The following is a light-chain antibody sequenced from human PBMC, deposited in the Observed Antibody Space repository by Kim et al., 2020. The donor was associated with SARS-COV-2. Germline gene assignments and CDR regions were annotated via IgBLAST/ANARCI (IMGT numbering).Light chain of an antibody. V-gene: IGKV3-20*01. CDR1: QSVSSNY. J-gene: IGKJ1*01. CDR2: GAS. CDR3: QHYGGSPMT. Sequence: EIVLTQSPGTLSLSPGEGATLSCRASQSVSSNYLAWYQQKPGQAPRLLIYGASSRATGIPDRFSGSGSGTDFTLTISRLEPEDFAVYYCQHYGGSPMTFGQGTKVDIK.